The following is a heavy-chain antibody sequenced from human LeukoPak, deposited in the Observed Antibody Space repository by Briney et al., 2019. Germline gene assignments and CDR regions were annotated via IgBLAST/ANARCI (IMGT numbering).Heavy chain of an antibody. CDR3: TSHIGTPNYFDY. Sequence: GGSLRLSCTASGFTFGNYAMSWFRQAPGKGLEWVGFIRSKAYGGTTEYAASVKGRFTISRDDSKSIAYLQMNSLKTEDTAVYYCTSHIGTPNYFDYWGQGTLVTVSS. CDR1: GFTFGNYA. D-gene: IGHD2-21*01. J-gene: IGHJ4*02. CDR2: IRSKAYGGTT. V-gene: IGHV3-49*03.